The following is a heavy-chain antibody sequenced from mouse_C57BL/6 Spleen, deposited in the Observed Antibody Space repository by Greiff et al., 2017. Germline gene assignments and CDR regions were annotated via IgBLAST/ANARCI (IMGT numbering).Heavy chain of an antibody. D-gene: IGHD1-1*01. V-gene: IGHV1-80*01. CDR1: GYAFSSYW. Sequence: QVQLQQSGAELVKPGASVKISCKASGYAFSSYWMNWVKQRPGKGLEWIGQIYPGDGDTNYTGKFKGKATLTADKSSSTAYMQLSSLTSEDSAVYFCAREEIRYGYFDYWGQGTTLTVSS. J-gene: IGHJ2*01. CDR3: AREEIRYGYFDY. CDR2: IYPGDGDT.